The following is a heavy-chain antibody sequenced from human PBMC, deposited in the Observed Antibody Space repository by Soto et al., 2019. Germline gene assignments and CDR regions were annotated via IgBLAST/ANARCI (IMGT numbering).Heavy chain of an antibody. Sequence: EFQLVESGGGLVEPGESLRLSCAASGFTFSRYYMNWVRQAPGKGLEWVSVIYRGLATHYADSVKGRFTISRDDSKNTVYLQMNSLRAEDTAVYYCARDRSDSSRADSFDIWGQGTVVTVSS. CDR3: ARDRSDSSRADSFDI. D-gene: IGHD6-25*01. J-gene: IGHJ3*02. CDR1: GFTFSRYY. CDR2: IYRGLAT. V-gene: IGHV3-66*01.